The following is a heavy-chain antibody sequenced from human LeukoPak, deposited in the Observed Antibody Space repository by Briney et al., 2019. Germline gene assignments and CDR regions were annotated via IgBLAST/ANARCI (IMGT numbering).Heavy chain of an antibody. CDR1: GFTFSSYA. D-gene: IGHD1-7*01. CDR3: AKDLAGTTSFDY. CDR2: ISDSGRST. Sequence: GGSLRLSCAASGFTFSSYAMGWVRQAPGKGLEWVSGISDSGRSTYYADSVKGRFTISRDKSKNMLYLQMNSLRAEDTAVYYCAKDLAGTTSFDYWGQGTLVTVSS. V-gene: IGHV3-23*01. J-gene: IGHJ4*02.